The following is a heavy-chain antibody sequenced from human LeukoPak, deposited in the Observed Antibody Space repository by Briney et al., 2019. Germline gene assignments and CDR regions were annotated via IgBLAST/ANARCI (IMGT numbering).Heavy chain of an antibody. CDR1: GFTFSSYS. J-gene: IGHJ3*02. D-gene: IGHD3-3*01. Sequence: PGGSLRLSCAASGFTFSSYSMSWVRQAPGKGLEWVSSISSRSSYKYYADSVRGRFTISRDNAENSLYLQMNSLRAEDTAVYYCARGGVVDAFDIWGQGTMVTVSS. V-gene: IGHV3-21*01. CDR3: ARGGVVDAFDI. CDR2: ISSRSSYK.